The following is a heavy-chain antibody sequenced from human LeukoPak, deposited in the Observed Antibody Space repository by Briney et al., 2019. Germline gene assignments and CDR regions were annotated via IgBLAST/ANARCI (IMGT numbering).Heavy chain of an antibody. Sequence: PSETLSLTCTVSGGSISSYYWSWIRQPPGKGLEWIRYIYYSGSTNYNPSLKSRVTISVGTSKNQFSLKLSSVTAADTAVYYCASYYASGFDPWGQGTLVTVSS. V-gene: IGHV4-59*01. J-gene: IGHJ5*02. D-gene: IGHD2-2*01. CDR2: IYYSGST. CDR1: GGSISSYY. CDR3: ASYYASGFDP.